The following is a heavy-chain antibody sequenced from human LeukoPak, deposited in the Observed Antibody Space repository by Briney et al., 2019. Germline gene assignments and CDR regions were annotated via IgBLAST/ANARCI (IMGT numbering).Heavy chain of an antibody. CDR2: INWNGGST. J-gene: IGHJ4*02. CDR3: ARVSDISVAAYFDS. CDR1: GFTFSSYA. V-gene: IGHV3-20*04. Sequence: GGSLRLSCAASGFTFSSYAMSWVRQAPGKGLEWVSRINWNGGSTGYADSVKGRFTISRDNAKNSLYLQMNSLRAEDTALYYCARVSDISVAAYFDSWGQGTLVTVSS. D-gene: IGHD6-19*01.